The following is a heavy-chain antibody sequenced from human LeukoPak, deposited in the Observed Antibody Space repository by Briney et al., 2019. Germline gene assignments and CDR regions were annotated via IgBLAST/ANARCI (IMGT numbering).Heavy chain of an antibody. V-gene: IGHV1-18*04. CDR3: ARDMWETLDY. CDR1: GYTFTGYY. CDR2: ISAYNGNT. D-gene: IGHD1-26*01. Sequence: ASVKVSCKASGYTFTGYYMHWVRQAPGQGLEWMGWISAYNGNTNYAQKLQGRVTMTTDTSTSTAYMELRSLRSDDTAVYYCARDMWETLDYWGQGTLVTVSS. J-gene: IGHJ4*02.